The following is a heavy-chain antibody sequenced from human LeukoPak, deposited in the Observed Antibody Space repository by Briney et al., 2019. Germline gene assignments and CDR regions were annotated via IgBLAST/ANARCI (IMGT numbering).Heavy chain of an antibody. CDR3: ARLRTGEPYEYFQH. J-gene: IGHJ1*01. CDR2: IFPGDSVT. Sequence: GESLKISCKGSGYSFTRYWIGWVRPMPGKGLEWRGFIFPGDSVTRFSPFFQGQVIMSADKSISTAYLPCSSLKASGSALYYCARLRTGEPYEYFQHWGQGTLVTVSS. D-gene: IGHD3-10*01. CDR1: GYSFTRYW. V-gene: IGHV5-51*01.